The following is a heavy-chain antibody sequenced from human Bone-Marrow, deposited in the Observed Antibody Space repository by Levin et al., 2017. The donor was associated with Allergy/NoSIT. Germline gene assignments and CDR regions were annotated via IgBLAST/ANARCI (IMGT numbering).Heavy chain of an antibody. D-gene: IGHD2-15*01. J-gene: IGHJ6*02. CDR3: ARGKVVVSVMYFYGMDV. V-gene: IGHV1-2*06. CDR1: GYTFTGYY. Sequence: GASVKVSCKASGYTFTGYYIHWVRQAPGQGLEWMGRINPDSGGTNYSQKFQGRVTMTRDASISTVYMELSRMRSDDTAVYYCARGKVVVSVMYFYGMDVWGQGSPVTVSS. CDR2: INPDSGGT.